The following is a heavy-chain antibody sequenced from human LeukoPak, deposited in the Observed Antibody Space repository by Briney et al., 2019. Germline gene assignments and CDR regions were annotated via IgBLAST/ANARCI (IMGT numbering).Heavy chain of an antibody. Sequence: VASVKVSCKASGGTFSSYAISWVRQAPGQGLEWMGRIIPILGIANYAQKFQGRVTITADKSTSTAYMELSSLRSEDPAVYYCARDLGWATTDMQFDPWGQGTLVTVSS. CDR1: GGTFSSYA. CDR2: IIPILGIA. J-gene: IGHJ5*02. D-gene: IGHD7-27*01. V-gene: IGHV1-69*04. CDR3: ARDLGWATTDMQFDP.